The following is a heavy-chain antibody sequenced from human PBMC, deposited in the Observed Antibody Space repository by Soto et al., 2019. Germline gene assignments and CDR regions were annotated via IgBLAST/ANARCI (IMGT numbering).Heavy chain of an antibody. V-gene: IGHV3-7*01. Sequence: EVQLVVSGGGLVQPGGSLRLSCAGSGFTFSQYWMNWCRQAPGKGLEWVANIQQDGSEKHYVDSVKGRFTISRDNSKSSMFLQMNSLRAEDTAVYYCAYTTTLNGNWGQGTLVTVSS. CDR1: GFTFSQYW. D-gene: IGHD3-16*01. CDR2: IQQDGSEK. CDR3: AYTTTLNGN. J-gene: IGHJ4*02.